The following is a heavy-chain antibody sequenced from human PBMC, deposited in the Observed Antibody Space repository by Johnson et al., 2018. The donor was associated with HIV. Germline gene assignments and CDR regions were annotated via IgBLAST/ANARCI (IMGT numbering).Heavy chain of an antibody. Sequence: QVLLVESGGGVVQPGRSLRLSCAASGFTFSSYAMHWVRQAPGKGLEWVAVIPYDGGNKYYANSVKCRFTISRDNSKNNLYLQMNSLRPEDTAVYYCARDGRDLVTRGSFDVWGQGTVVTVSS. J-gene: IGHJ3*01. D-gene: IGHD3-9*01. CDR1: GFTFSSYA. CDR2: IPYDGGNK. V-gene: IGHV3-30*14. CDR3: ARDGRDLVTRGSFDV.